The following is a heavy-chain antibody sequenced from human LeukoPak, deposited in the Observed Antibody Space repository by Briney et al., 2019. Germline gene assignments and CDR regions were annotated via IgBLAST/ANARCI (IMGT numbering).Heavy chain of an antibody. V-gene: IGHV4-34*01. CDR3: ASISSGWYQGDFDY. J-gene: IGHJ4*02. CDR2: INHSGST. CDR1: GGSFSGYY. D-gene: IGHD6-19*01. Sequence: PETLSLTCAVYGGSFSGYYWSWIRQPPGKGLEWIGEINHSGSTNYNPSLKSRVTISVDTSKNQFSLKLSSVTAADTAVYYCASISSGWYQGDFDYWGQGTLITVSS.